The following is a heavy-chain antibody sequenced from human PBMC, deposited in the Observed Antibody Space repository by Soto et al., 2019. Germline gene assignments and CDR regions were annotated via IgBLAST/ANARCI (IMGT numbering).Heavy chain of an antibody. CDR2: TSYDGSDK. D-gene: IGHD3-16*01. V-gene: IGHV3-30*19. Sequence: QVQLVESGGGVVQPGTSLRVSCVGSGFTFRSYVIHWVRQAPGKGLEWVALTSYDGSDKYYDDSVRGRFTISRDNSRNTVTVQMDSLRLEDTALYYCARWGTTGGLDVWGQGTLVSV. CDR3: ARWGTTGGLDV. J-gene: IGHJ1*01. CDR1: GFTFRSYV.